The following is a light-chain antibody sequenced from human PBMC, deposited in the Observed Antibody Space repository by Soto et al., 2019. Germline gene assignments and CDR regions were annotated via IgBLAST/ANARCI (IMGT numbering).Light chain of an antibody. V-gene: IGLV2-8*01. CDR2: EVT. CDR3: SSYKRGATLV. Sequence: QSALTQPPSASGSPGQSVTISCTGTSSDIGGYNSVSWYQHHSGKAPKLMIYEVTKRPSGVPDRFSGSKSGNTASLTVSGLQAEDEADYYCSSYKRGATLVFGGGTKLTVL. J-gene: IGLJ2*01. CDR1: SSDIGGYNS.